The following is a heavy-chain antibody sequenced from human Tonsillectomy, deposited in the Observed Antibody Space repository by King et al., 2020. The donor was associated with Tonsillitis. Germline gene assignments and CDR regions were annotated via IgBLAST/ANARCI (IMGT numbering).Heavy chain of an antibody. V-gene: IGHV3-9*01. J-gene: IGHJ1*01. D-gene: IGHD3-3*01. CDR1: GFTFDDYG. CDR2: ITWNGASI. CDR3: ANVLLRAIFGPHYHL. Sequence: VQLVESGGGLVQPGRSLRLSCAASGFTFDDYGMHWVRQAPGKGLEWVSGITWNGASIGYADSVKGRFTISRDNAKNSLYQQMNSLRAEDTALCYCANVLLRAIFGPHYHLWRQGTLVTVSS.